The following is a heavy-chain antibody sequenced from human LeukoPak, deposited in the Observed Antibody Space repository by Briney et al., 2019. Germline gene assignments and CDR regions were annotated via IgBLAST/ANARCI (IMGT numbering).Heavy chain of an antibody. J-gene: IGHJ6*03. CDR1: GGTFSSYA. CDR2: IIPILGIA. D-gene: IGHD6-6*01. Sequence: GASVKVSCKASGGTFSSYAISWVRQAPGQGLEWMGRIIPILGIANYAQKFQGRVTITADKSTSTAYMGLSSLRSEDTAVYYCARDPSIAARLDYYYYMDVWGKGTTVTVSS. V-gene: IGHV1-69*04. CDR3: ARDPSIAARLDYYYYMDV.